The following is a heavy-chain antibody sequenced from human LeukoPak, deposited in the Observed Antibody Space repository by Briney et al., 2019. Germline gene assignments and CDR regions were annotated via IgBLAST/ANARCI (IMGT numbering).Heavy chain of an antibody. CDR1: GFTFSSYT. Sequence: GGSLRLSCVASGFTFSSYTMNWVRQAPGKGLEWVSSISSSSSYIYYADSVKGRFTISRDNAKKSVYLQMNSLKIEDTAVYYCTTRISVADGNTEFWGLGTLVTVSS. D-gene: IGHD6-19*01. CDR2: ISSSSSYI. V-gene: IGHV3-21*04. CDR3: TTRISVADGNTEF. J-gene: IGHJ4*02.